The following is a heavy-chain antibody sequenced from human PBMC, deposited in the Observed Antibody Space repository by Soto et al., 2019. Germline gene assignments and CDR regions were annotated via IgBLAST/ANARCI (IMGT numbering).Heavy chain of an antibody. CDR2: IYSGGST. CDR3: ARDKNLVAAASWGYSYYYGIDV. J-gene: IGHJ6*04. Sequence: EVQLVESGGGLIQPGGSLRLSCAASGFTVSSNYMSWVRQAPGKGLEWVSVIYSGGSTYYADSVKGRFTISRDNSKNTLYLQMNSRKAEDTAVYYCARDKNLVAAASWGYSYYYGIDVWRSGTKVTVSP. CDR1: GFTVSSNY. V-gene: IGHV3-53*01. D-gene: IGHD2-2*01.